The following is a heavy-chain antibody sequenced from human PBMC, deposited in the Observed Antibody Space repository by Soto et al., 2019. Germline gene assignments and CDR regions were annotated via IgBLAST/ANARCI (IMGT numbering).Heavy chain of an antibody. CDR3: AREHYDILTGYSAEYFQH. CDR1: GGTFSSYA. Sequence: ASVKVSCKASGGTFSSYAISWVRQAPGQGLEWMGGIIPIFGTANYAQKFQGRVTITADESTSTAYMELSSLRSEDTAVYYCAREHYDILTGYSAEYFQHWGQGTLVTVSS. V-gene: IGHV1-69*13. CDR2: IIPIFGTA. D-gene: IGHD3-9*01. J-gene: IGHJ1*01.